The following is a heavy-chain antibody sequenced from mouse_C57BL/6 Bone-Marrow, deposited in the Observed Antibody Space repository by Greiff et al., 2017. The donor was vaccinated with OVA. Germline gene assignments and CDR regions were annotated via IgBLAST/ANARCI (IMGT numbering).Heavy chain of an antibody. CDR3: ARSGGNFHWYFNV. J-gene: IGHJ1*01. CDR2: ISSGSSTI. CDR1: GFTFSSFG. D-gene: IGHD2-1*01. Sequence: EVKVEESGGGLVQPGGSRKLSCAASGFTFSSFGIHWVRQAPKKGLEWVAYISSGSSTIYYVDTVKGRFTISRDNPKNTLFLQMTSLRSEDTAMYYCARSGGNFHWYFNVWGAGTSVTVSS. V-gene: IGHV5-17*02.